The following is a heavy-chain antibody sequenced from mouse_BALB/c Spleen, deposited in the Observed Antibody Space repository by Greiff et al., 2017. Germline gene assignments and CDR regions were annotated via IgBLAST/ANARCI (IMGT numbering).Heavy chain of an antibody. Sequence: VQLQQSGPELVKPGASVKMSCKASGYTFTSYVMHWVKQKPGQGLEWIGYINPYNDGTKYNEKFKGKAILTSDKYSSTAYMELSSLTSEDSAVYYCARGGDYYAMDCWGQGTAVTVSS. CDR3: ARGGDYYAMDC. J-gene: IGHJ4*01. V-gene: IGHV1-14*01. CDR2: INPYNDGT. CDR1: GYTFTSYV.